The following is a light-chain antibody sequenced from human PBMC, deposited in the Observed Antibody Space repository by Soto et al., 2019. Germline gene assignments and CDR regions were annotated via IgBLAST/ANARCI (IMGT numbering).Light chain of an antibody. CDR3: HQSYTTLFT. Sequence: DIQMTQSPSSLSASVGDRVTITCRASQSISNYLNWYQQKPGKAPKLLIYAASNLQSGVPSRFSGSGSGTDFTLTISSLQPEDFATYSCHQSYTTLFTFGPGTNVDI. V-gene: IGKV1-39*01. CDR1: QSISNY. J-gene: IGKJ3*01. CDR2: AAS.